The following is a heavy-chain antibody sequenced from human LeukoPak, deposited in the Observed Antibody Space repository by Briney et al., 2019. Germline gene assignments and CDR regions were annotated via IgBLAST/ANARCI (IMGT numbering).Heavy chain of an antibody. J-gene: IGHJ4*02. V-gene: IGHV3-9*01. Sequence: GGSLRLSCAASGFTFDDYAMHWVRQAPGKGLEWVSGISWNSGSIGYADSVKGRFTISRDNAKNSLYLQINSLRAEDTALYYCSKGRDFWGGEYYFDYWGQGTLVTVSS. CDR2: ISWNSGSI. CDR1: GFTFDDYA. D-gene: IGHD3-3*01. CDR3: SKGRDFWGGEYYFDY.